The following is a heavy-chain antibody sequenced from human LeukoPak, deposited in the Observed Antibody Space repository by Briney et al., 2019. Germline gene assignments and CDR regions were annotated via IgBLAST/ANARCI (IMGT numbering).Heavy chain of an antibody. CDR2: ISYDGSNK. Sequence: PGGSLRLSCAASGFTFGSYAMHWVRQAPGKGLEWVAVISYDGSNKYYADSVKGRFTISRDNSKNTLYLQMNSLRAEDTAVYYCARDFSGYYDSSGYLDYWGQGTLVTVSS. CDR1: GFTFGSYA. V-gene: IGHV3-30*04. J-gene: IGHJ4*02. CDR3: ARDFSGYYDSSGYLDY. D-gene: IGHD3-22*01.